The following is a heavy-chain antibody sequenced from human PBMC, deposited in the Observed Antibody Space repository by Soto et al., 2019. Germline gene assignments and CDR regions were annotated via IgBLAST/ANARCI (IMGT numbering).Heavy chain of an antibody. CDR1: GFTFSNYA. V-gene: IGHV3-23*01. CDR3: AKNYYFDY. Sequence: GGSLRLSCVASGFTFSNYAMSWVRQAPGRGLEWVSSINTIESSTYYADSVKGRFTISRDNSKNTLYLQMNSLRAEDTAIYYCAKNYYFDYWGQGTLVTVSS. CDR2: INTIESST. J-gene: IGHJ4*02.